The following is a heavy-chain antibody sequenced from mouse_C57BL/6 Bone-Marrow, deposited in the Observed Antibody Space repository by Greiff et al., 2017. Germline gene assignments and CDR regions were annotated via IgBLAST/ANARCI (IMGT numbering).Heavy chain of an antibody. CDR3: PTAVVARCWYFDV. J-gene: IGHJ1*03. V-gene: IGHV6-3*01. Sequence: EVKLVESGGGLVQPGGSMKLSCVASGFTFSNYWMNWVRQSPEKGLEWVAQIRLKSDNYATHYAESVKGRFTISRDDSKSSVYLQMNHLRADDTVIYYCPTAVVARCWYFDVWGTGTTVTVSS. CDR2: IRLKSDNYAT. CDR1: GFTFSNYW. D-gene: IGHD1-1*01.